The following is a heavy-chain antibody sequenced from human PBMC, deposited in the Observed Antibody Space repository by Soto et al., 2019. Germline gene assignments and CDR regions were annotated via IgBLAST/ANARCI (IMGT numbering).Heavy chain of an antibody. CDR3: ARWRRGSGTSCYPYYYYYMDV. J-gene: IGHJ6*03. CDR2: INWSGGST. D-gene: IGHD2-2*01. V-gene: IGHV3-20*01. Sequence: EVQLVESGGGVVRPGGSLRLSCAASGFTFDDYGMSWVRQPPGKGLEWVSGINWSGGSTSYGDSVRGRFTISRDNANNSLNLQMNSLRAEDTALYHYARWRRGSGTSCYPYYYYYMDVWGKGTTVTVSS. CDR1: GFTFDDYG.